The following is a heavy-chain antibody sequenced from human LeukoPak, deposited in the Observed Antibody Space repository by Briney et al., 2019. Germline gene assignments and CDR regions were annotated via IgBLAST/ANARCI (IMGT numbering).Heavy chain of an antibody. CDR1: GYTFTSYG. V-gene: IGHV1-18*01. CDR2: ISAYNGNT. Sequence: ASVKVSCKASGYTFTSYGISWVRQAPGHGLEWMGWISAYNGNTNYAQKLQGRVTSTRDTSASTAYLDLSSLRSEDTAIYYCARVVTRLREGAYQYDLDVWGPGTTVTVSS. CDR3: ARVVTRLREGAYQYDLDV. J-gene: IGHJ6*02. D-gene: IGHD3-16*01.